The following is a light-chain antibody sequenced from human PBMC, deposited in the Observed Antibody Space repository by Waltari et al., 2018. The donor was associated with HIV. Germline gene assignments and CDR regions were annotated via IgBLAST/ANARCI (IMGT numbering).Light chain of an antibody. J-gene: IGLJ2*01. CDR3: AAWDNGLNAVV. CDR2: RNN. V-gene: IGLV10-54*04. CDR1: SSDVGHQG. Sequence: QAGLTQPPSVSKDLRQTATLTCAGSSSDVGHQGATWLQQHPGHPPKALSDRNNNRPSGISDRFSASRSGNTASLTITGLQPEDEADYYCAAWDNGLNAVVFGGGTRLNVL.